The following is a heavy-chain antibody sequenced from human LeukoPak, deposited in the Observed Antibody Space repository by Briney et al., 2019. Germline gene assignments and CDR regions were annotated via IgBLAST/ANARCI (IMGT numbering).Heavy chain of an antibody. CDR2: ISGNGGNT. D-gene: IGHD7-27*01. V-gene: IGHV3-23*01. Sequence: GGSLRLSCAASGFTFTNYAMSWVRQAPGKGLEWVSAISGNGGNTYYADSVKGRFTISRDNSKNTLYLQMNSLRTEDTAVYYCAKDPTLWGLAPEYWFDPWGQGTLVTVSS. J-gene: IGHJ5*02. CDR3: AKDPTLWGLAPEYWFDP. CDR1: GFTFTNYA.